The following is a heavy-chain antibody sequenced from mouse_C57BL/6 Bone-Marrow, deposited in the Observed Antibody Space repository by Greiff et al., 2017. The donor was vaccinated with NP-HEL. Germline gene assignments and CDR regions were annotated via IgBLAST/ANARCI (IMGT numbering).Heavy chain of an antibody. D-gene: IGHD1-1*01. CDR2: IWSGGST. J-gene: IGHJ4*01. Sequence: VQLQQSGPGLVQPSQSLSITCTVSGFSLTSYGVHWVRQSPGKGLEWLGVIWSGGSTDYNAAFISRLSISKDNSKSHVFFKMNILQSDDTAIYYCAGLITTVVATDYAMDYWGQGTSVTVSS. V-gene: IGHV2-2*01. CDR3: AGLITTVVATDYAMDY. CDR1: GFSLTSYG.